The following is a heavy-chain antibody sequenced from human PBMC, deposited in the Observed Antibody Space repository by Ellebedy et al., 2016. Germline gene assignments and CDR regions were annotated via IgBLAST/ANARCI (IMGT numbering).Heavy chain of an antibody. Sequence: GESLKISXAASGFTVSSNYMSWVRQAPGKGLEWVANIKQDGSEKYYVDSVKGRFTISRDNAKNSLYLQMNSLRDEDTAVYYCAKGGSEVFVVVPAYYYYGMDVWGQGTTVTVSS. J-gene: IGHJ6*02. D-gene: IGHD2-2*01. CDR3: AKGGSEVFVVVPAYYYYGMDV. CDR1: GFTVSSNY. V-gene: IGHV3-7*01. CDR2: IKQDGSEK.